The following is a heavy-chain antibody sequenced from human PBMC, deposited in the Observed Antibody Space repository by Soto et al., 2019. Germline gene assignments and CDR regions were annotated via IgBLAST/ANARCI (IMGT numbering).Heavy chain of an antibody. J-gene: IGHJ6*02. CDR3: TVKFGGEFLVTAIHYCYYGMDV. CDR2: IIPIFGTA. D-gene: IGHD2-21*02. Sequence: ASVKVSCKASGGTFSSYAISWVRQAPGQGLEWMGGIIPIFGTANYAKKFQGRVTITADESTSTAYMEMSRRRSEDTAVYYCTVKFGGEFLVTAIHYCYYGMDVWGQGTTVTVSS. V-gene: IGHV1-69*13. CDR1: GGTFSSYA.